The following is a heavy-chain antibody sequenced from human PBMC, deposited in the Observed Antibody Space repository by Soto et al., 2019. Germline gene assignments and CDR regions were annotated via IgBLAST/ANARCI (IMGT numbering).Heavy chain of an antibody. CDR1: GFTFSSYS. CDR3: ARQGSSSWYEIDY. CDR2: ISSSSSTI. Sequence: EVQLVESGGGLVQPGGSPRLSCAASGFTFSSYSMNWVRQAPGKGLEWVSYISSSSSTIYYADSVKGRFTISRDNAKNSLYLQMNSLRAEDTAVYYCARQGSSSWYEIDYWGQGTLVTVSS. D-gene: IGHD6-13*01. J-gene: IGHJ4*02. V-gene: IGHV3-48*01.